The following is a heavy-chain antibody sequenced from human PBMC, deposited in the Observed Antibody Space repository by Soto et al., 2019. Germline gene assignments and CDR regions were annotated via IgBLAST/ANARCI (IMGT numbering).Heavy chain of an antibody. CDR2: INGDGSDT. V-gene: IGHV3-74*01. CDR1: GFTFSTYW. D-gene: IGHD2-2*01. Sequence: EVQLVESGGVLVQPGGSLRLSCAASGFTFSTYWMHWVRQAPGKGLVWVSRINGDGSDTVYADSVKGRFTISRDNAKSTLYLQMNSLRADDTAVYSCTRSIMGFRYADSWGRGPLVTVSS. J-gene: IGHJ4*02. CDR3: TRSIMGFRYADS.